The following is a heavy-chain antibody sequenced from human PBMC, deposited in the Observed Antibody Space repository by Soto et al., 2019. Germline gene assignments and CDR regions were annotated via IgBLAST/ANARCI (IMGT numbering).Heavy chain of an antibody. J-gene: IGHJ4*02. CDR3: IKDVIGYCSAGNCFPDSYFDY. V-gene: IGHV3-9*01. Sequence: PGGSLRLSCAASGFTLDDYAVHWVRQARGKGLEWVSGISCNSGTKGYANTVKGRFTINRDNAKNSLYLQMSGLRTDDAAFYYCIKDVIGYCSAGNCFPDSYFDYWGQGALVTVSS. CDR2: ISCNSGTK. CDR1: GFTLDDYA. D-gene: IGHD2-15*01.